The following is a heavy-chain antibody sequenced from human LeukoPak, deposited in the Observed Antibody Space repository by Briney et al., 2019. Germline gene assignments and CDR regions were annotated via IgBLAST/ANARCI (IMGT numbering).Heavy chain of an antibody. CDR3: AREGGSNQALDY. V-gene: IGHV1-69*05. D-gene: IGHD5-24*01. CDR1: GGTFISYA. Sequence: SVKVSCKASGGTFISYAISWVRQAPGQGREWMGRIIPIFGTANYAQKFQGRVTITTDESTSTAYMELSSLRSEDTAVYYCAREGGSNQALDYWGQGTLVTVSS. J-gene: IGHJ4*02. CDR2: IIPIFGTA.